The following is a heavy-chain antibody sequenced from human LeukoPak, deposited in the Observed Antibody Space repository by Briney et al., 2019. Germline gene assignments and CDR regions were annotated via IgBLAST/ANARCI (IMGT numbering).Heavy chain of an antibody. CDR3: VKNPAATVDYYYYGMDV. J-gene: IGHJ6*04. Sequence: GGSLRLSCSASGFTFSSYAMHWVRQAPGKGLEYVSAISSNGGSTYNADSVKGRFTISRDNSKNPLYLQMSSLRAEDTAVYYGVKNPAATVDYYYYGMDVWGKGTTVTVS. V-gene: IGHV3-64D*06. CDR2: ISSNGGST. D-gene: IGHD2-2*01. CDR1: GFTFSSYA.